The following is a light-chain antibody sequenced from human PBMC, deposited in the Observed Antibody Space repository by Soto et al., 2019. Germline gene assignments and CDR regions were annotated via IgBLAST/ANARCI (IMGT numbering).Light chain of an antibody. V-gene: IGKV1-8*01. CDR3: QQYYSYPWT. CDR1: QGISSY. Sequence: AIRVTQSPSSFSASTGDRVTITCRASQGISSYLAWYQQKPGKAPKLLIYAASTLQSGVPSRFSGSGSGRDFTLTISCLQSEDFATYYCQQYYSYPWTFGQGTKVDIK. CDR2: AAS. J-gene: IGKJ1*01.